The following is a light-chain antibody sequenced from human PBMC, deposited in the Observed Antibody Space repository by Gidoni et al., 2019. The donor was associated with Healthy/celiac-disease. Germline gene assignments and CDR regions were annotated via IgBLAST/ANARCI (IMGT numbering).Light chain of an antibody. CDR1: QSVSSSY. Sequence: EIVLTQSPGTLSLSPGERATLSRRASQSVSSSYLAWYQQKPGQAPRLLIYGASSRATGIPDRFSGSGSGTDFTLTISRLEPEDFAVYYCQQYGSSPWTFXQXTKVEIK. J-gene: IGKJ1*01. V-gene: IGKV3-20*01. CDR3: QQYGSSPWT. CDR2: GAS.